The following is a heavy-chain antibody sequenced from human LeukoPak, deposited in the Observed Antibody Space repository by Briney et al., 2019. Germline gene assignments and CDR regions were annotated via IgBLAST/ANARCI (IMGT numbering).Heavy chain of an antibody. CDR1: GFTFSSYG. CDR3: AREGLGDSSGYYLGH. CDR2: IWYDGSNK. D-gene: IGHD3-22*01. V-gene: IGHV3-33*01. Sequence: GGSLRLSCAASGFTFSSYGMHWVRQAPGKGLEGVAVIWYDGSNKYYADSVKGRFTISRDNPKNTLYLQMNSLRAEDTAVYYCAREGLGDSSGYYLGHWGQGTLVTVSS. J-gene: IGHJ4*02.